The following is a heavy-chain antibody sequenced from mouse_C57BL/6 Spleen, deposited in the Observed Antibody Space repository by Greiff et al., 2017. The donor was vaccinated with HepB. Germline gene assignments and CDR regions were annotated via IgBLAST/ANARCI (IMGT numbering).Heavy chain of an antibody. CDR3: TRDTPYYGSSYDYAMDY. CDR1: GFTFSSYA. J-gene: IGHJ4*01. CDR2: ISSGGDYI. D-gene: IGHD1-1*01. Sequence: EVKLEESGAGLVKPGGSLKLSCAASGFTFSSYAMSWVRQTPEKRLEWVAYISSGGDYIYYADTVKGRFTISRDNARNTLYLQMSSLKSEDTAMYYCTRDTPYYGSSYDYAMDYWGQGTSVTVSS. V-gene: IGHV5-9-1*02.